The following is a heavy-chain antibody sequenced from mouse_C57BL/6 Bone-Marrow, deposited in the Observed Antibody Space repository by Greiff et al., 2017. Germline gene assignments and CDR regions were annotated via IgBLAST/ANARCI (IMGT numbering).Heavy chain of an antibody. CDR1: GFSLSTFGMG. Sequence: QVTLQESGPGILQPSPTLSLSCSFSGFSLSTFGMGVGWLRPPSGKGLEWLAHIWWDDAKYYNPALKSRHTIFKDTSKNQVFLKIGNVDTADTATYYCARFDYDCDRPFDYWGQGTALTVSA. CDR3: ARFDYDCDRPFDY. V-gene: IGHV8-8*01. D-gene: IGHD2-4*01. J-gene: IGHJ2*01. CDR2: IWWDDAK.